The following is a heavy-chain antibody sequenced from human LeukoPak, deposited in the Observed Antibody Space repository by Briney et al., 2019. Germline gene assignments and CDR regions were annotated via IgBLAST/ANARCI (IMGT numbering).Heavy chain of an antibody. J-gene: IGHJ6*03. D-gene: IGHD3-3*01. V-gene: IGHV1-8*01. Sequence: ASVKVSCKASGYTFTSYDINWVRQATGQGLEWMGWMNPNSGNTGYAQKFQGRVTMTRDTSISTAYMELSSLRSEDTAVYYCAKRGDFWSGYYTDYYYYMDVWGKGTTVTFSS. CDR2: MNPNSGNT. CDR1: GYTFTSYD. CDR3: AKRGDFWSGYYTDYYYYMDV.